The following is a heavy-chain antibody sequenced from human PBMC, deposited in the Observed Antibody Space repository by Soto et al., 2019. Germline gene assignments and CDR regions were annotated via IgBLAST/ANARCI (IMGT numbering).Heavy chain of an antibody. V-gene: IGHV3-23*01. Sequence: GGSLRLSGTAAGFTFSGYAMSWVRQAPGKGLEWVSTISGSGGNTDYADSVKGRFTISRDNSKNTLYLQMNSLRAEDTAVYYCAKDPYDSSGHDYWGQGTLVTVSS. CDR1: GFTFSGYA. CDR3: AKDPYDSSGHDY. CDR2: ISGSGGNT. D-gene: IGHD3-22*01. J-gene: IGHJ4*02.